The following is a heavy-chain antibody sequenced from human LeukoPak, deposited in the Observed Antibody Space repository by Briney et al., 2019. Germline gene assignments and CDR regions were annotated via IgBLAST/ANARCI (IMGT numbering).Heavy chain of an antibody. Sequence: SQTLSLTCAISGDSVSSNSAAWNWIRQSPSRGLEWLGRTYYRSKWYNDYAVSVKSRITINPDTSKNQFSLQLNSVTPEDTAVYYCARTRYCSGGSCYYYDMDVWGQGTTVTVSS. CDR3: ARTRYCSGGSCYYYDMDV. CDR1: GDSVSSNSAA. CDR2: TYYRSKWYN. V-gene: IGHV6-1*01. J-gene: IGHJ6*02. D-gene: IGHD2-15*01.